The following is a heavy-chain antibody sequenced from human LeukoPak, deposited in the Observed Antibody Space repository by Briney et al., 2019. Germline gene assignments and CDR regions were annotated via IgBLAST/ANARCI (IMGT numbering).Heavy chain of an antibody. CDR1: TGSISSFY. V-gene: IGHV4-59*08. J-gene: IGHJ4*02. CDR3: ARLSEWWPDY. CDR2: TYYRGST. D-gene: IGHD2-15*01. Sequence: PSETLSLTCTVSTGSISSFYWGWIRPPQGKGLEWIGYTYYRGSTNHNPSLKSRVTISVDTPKNQFALKLSSVTAADTAVYYCARLSEWWPDYWGQGTLVTVSS.